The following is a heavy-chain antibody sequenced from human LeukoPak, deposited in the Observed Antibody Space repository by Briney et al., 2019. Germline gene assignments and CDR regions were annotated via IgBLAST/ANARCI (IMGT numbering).Heavy chain of an antibody. CDR2: IKHDGSEI. J-gene: IGHJ5*02. V-gene: IGHV3-7*01. CDR3: ARGLISIPNWFDP. D-gene: IGHD2-8*01. CDR1: GFNFSAYG. Sequence: GGSLRLSCAASGFNFSAYGMHWVRQTPGKGLEWVANIKHDGSEIYYLDSVKGRFTISRDNAKNSLYLEMNSLRAEDTAVYYCARGLISIPNWFDPWGQGTLVTVSS.